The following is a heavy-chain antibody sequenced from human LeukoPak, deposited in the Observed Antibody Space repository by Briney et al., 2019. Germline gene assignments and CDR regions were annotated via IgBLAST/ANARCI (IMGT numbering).Heavy chain of an antibody. V-gene: IGHV3-23*05. D-gene: IGHD3-10*01. CDR1: GFNFMQYG. CDR2: VHPSGINT. J-gene: IGHJ6*03. CDR3: AGGGFGEAYYYYYMDV. Sequence: GGSLRLSCVGSGFNFMQYGMMWVRQAPGKGLEWVSTVHPSGINTHHADSVKGRFTISRDNSKNTLFLQMNSLRAEDTAVYYCAGGGFGEAYYYYYMDVWGKGTTVTVSS.